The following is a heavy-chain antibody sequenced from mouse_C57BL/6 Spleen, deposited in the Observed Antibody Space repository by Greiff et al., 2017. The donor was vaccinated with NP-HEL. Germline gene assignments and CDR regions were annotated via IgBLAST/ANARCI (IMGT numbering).Heavy chain of an antibody. Sequence: QVQLKESGPGLVAPSQSLSITCTVSGFYLTSYAISWVRQPPGKGLEWLGVIWTGGGTNYNSALKSRLSISKDNSKSKVFLKLNSRQTADTARYYCAIKQHYYDYDDGYWYFDVWGTGTTVTVSS. CDR2: IWTGGGT. V-gene: IGHV2-9-1*01. CDR1: GFYLTSYA. CDR3: AIKQHYYDYDDGYWYFDV. J-gene: IGHJ1*03. D-gene: IGHD2-4*01.